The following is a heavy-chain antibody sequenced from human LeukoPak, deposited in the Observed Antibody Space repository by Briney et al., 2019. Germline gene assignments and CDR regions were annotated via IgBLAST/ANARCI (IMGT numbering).Heavy chain of an antibody. CDR3: ARCLGDTRCAFDI. CDR2: ISSSSSYI. CDR1: GFTFSSYS. V-gene: IGHV3-21*01. Sequence: GGSLRLSCAASGFTFSSYSMNWVRQAPGKGLEWVSAISSSSSYIYYADSVKGRFTISRDNAKNSLYLQMNSLRAEDTAVYYCARCLGDTRCAFDIWGQGTMVTVSS. D-gene: IGHD1-26*01. J-gene: IGHJ3*02.